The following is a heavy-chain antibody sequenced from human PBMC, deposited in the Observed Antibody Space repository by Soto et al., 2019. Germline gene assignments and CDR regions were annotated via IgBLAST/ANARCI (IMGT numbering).Heavy chain of an antibody. J-gene: IGHJ5*02. V-gene: IGHV1-46*01. CDR1: GYTFTRDY. CDR2: INPSGGST. D-gene: IGHD1-7*01. Sequence: ASVKGYCKASGYTFTRDYMHWGRQAPGEGLEWMGIINPSGGSTSYAQKFQGRVTMTRDTSTSTVYMELSSLRSEDTAVYYCARETHSRITGTTSWFDPWGQGTLVTVSS. CDR3: ARETHSRITGTTSWFDP.